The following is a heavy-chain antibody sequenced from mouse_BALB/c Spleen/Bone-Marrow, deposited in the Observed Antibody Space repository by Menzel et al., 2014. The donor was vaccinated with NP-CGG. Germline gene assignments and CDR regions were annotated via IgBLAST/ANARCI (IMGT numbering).Heavy chain of an antibody. CDR2: IDPANGKT. Sequence: EVHLVESGAVPVKPGASVKLSCTASGFNIKDTYMHWVKQRPEQGLEWIGRIDPANGKTKYDPKFQGKATITADTSSNTAYLQLSSLTSEDTAVYYCARGHGYYVGYYFDNWGQGTALTVSS. CDR1: GFNIKDTY. CDR3: ARGHGYYVGYYFDN. D-gene: IGHD2-3*01. J-gene: IGHJ2*01. V-gene: IGHV14-3*02.